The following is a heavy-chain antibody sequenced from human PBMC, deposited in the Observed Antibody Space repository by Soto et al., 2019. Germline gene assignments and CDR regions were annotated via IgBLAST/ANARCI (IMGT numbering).Heavy chain of an antibody. CDR1: CYIFVNYG. Sequence: QVPLVPSGDEVKKPGASVKVSCKASCYIFVNYGIAWVRQAPRQGLEWMGWISPYTGNTHSASKVQGRLTMTTDTSTSTAYMDLGSLTSDDTAVYYCVMVDNYVTPTPQDVWGQGTTVTVSS. D-gene: IGHD3-16*01. J-gene: IGHJ6*02. CDR2: ISPYTGNT. V-gene: IGHV1-18*01. CDR3: VMVDNYVTPTPQDV.